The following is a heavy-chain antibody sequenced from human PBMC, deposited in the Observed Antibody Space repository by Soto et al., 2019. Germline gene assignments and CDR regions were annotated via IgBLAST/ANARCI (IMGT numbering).Heavy chain of an antibody. D-gene: IGHD3-22*01. Sequence: LRHSCAASGFTFSSYAMSWVRQAPGKGLEWVSAMSGSGGSTCYADSVKGRFTISRDNSKNTLYLQMNSLRAEDTAVYYCAKEFTMIVVVPGDYWGQGTLVTVSS. CDR2: MSGSGGST. CDR1: GFTFSSYA. V-gene: IGHV3-23*01. CDR3: AKEFTMIVVVPGDY. J-gene: IGHJ4*02.